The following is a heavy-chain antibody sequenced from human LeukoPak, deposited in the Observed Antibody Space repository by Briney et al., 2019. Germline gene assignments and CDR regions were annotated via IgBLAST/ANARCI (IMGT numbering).Heavy chain of an antibody. J-gene: IGHJ6*03. D-gene: IGHD1-26*01. CDR3: AREGGRELPYYYYYYYMDV. CDR1: GGSFSGYY. CDR2: IYTSGST. V-gene: IGHV4-4*08. Sequence: PSETLSLTCAVYGGSFSGYYWSWIRQPPGKGLEWIGRIYTSGSTNYNPSLKSRVTISVDTSKNQFSLKLSSVTAADTAVYYCAREGGRELPYYYYYYYMDVWGKGTTVTVSS.